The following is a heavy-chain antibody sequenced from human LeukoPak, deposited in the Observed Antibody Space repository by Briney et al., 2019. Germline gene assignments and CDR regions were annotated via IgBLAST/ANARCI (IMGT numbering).Heavy chain of an antibody. Sequence: GRSLRLSCAASGFTFDHFAMHWVRQPPGKGLEWVSGITWNGNNIAYADSVKGRFTISRDSAKKSLYLQLNSLRAEDTALYYCAKGRYGDFNDPFDVWGQGTMVTVSS. D-gene: IGHD4-17*01. V-gene: IGHV3-9*01. CDR2: ITWNGNNI. CDR1: GFTFDHFA. J-gene: IGHJ3*01. CDR3: AKGRYGDFNDPFDV.